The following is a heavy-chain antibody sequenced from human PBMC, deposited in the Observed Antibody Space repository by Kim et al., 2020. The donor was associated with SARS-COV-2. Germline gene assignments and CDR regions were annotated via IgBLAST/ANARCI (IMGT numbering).Heavy chain of an antibody. J-gene: IGHJ5*02. CDR1: GFTFSSYA. V-gene: IGHV3-23*01. CDR2: ISGSGGST. Sequence: GGSLRLSCAASGFTFSSYAMSWVRQAPGKGLEWVSAISGSGGSTYYADSVKGRFTISRDNSKNTLYLQMNSLRAEDTAVYYCAKGVCRDSSGCPWFDPWGQGTLVTVSS. CDR3: AKGVCRDSSGCPWFDP. D-gene: IGHD6-19*01.